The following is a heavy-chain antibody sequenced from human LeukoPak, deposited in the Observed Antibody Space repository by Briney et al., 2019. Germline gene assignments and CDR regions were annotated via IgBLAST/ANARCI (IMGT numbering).Heavy chain of an antibody. V-gene: IGHV3-7*04. D-gene: IGHD4-17*01. Sequence: GGSLRLSCAVSGFTFSSYWMTWVRQAPGKGLEGVANIMQDGGHRNYVDSVRGRFTISRDKAKNSLYLQMNSLRAEDTAVYYCARVRGDYYLDYWGQGTLVTVSS. CDR3: ARVRGDYYLDY. J-gene: IGHJ4*02. CDR2: IMQDGGHR. CDR1: GFTFSSYW.